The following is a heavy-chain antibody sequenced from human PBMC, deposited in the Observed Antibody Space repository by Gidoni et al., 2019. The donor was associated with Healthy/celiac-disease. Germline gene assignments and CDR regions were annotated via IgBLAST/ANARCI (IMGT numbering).Heavy chain of an antibody. CDR3: ARVQGPGLRDSWFDT. V-gene: IGHV3-66*01. Sequence: EVPLVESGGGLVQPGGSLSLSCAASGFTVSSNYMSWGRQAPGQGLEWVSVIYSGGSTYYADSVKGRFTISRDKSKNTLYLQRNSLRAEDTAVYYCARVQGPGLRDSWFDTWGQGTLVTVSS. CDR1: GFTVSSNY. D-gene: IGHD4-17*01. J-gene: IGHJ5*02. CDR2: IYSGGST.